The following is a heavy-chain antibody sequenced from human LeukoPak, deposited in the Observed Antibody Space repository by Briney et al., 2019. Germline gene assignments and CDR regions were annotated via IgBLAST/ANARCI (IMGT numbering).Heavy chain of an antibody. Sequence: PGKSLRLSCAASGFTFSSYGMHWVRQAPGKGLEWVANIKQDGSEKYYVDSVKGRFTISRDNAKNSLYLQMNSLRAEDTAVFFCARLYYYDSSGYYYGYYYYDMDVWGQGTTVTVSS. V-gene: IGHV3-7*03. CDR3: ARLYYYDSSGYYYGYYYYDMDV. J-gene: IGHJ6*02. CDR2: IKQDGSEK. D-gene: IGHD3-22*01. CDR1: GFTFSSYG.